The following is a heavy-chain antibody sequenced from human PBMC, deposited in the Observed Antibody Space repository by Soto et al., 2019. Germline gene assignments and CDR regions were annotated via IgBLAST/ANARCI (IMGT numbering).Heavy chain of an antibody. CDR1: GGSISSSSYY. Sequence: SETLSLTCTVSGGSISSSSYYWGWIRQPPGKGLEWIGSIYYSGSTYYNPSLKSRVTISVDTSKNQFSLKLSSVTAADTAVYYCARQTRWSYRYYFDCWGQGTLVTVSS. J-gene: IGHJ4*02. CDR3: ARQTRWSYRYYFDC. V-gene: IGHV4-39*01. CDR2: IYYSGST. D-gene: IGHD1-26*01.